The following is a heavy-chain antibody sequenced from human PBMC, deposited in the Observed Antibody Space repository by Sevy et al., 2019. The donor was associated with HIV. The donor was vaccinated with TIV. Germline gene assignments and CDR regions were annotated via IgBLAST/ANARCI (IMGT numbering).Heavy chain of an antibody. Sequence: SETLSLTCTVSGVCISPYYWTWVRQPPGKGLEWIGYIYYTGSSDHNSALKSRVTTSVDTSKNQFSLRLTSVTAADTAIYYCARGGPIQHQLDYFDSWGQGPLVTVSS. CDR1: GVCISPYY. CDR2: IYYTGSS. J-gene: IGHJ4*02. D-gene: IGHD2-2*01. CDR3: ARGGPIQHQLDYFDS. V-gene: IGHV4-59*01.